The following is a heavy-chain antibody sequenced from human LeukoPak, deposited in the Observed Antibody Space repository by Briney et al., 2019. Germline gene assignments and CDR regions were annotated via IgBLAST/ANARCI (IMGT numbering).Heavy chain of an antibody. V-gene: IGHV4-61*02. CDR1: GGSISSGSYY. D-gene: IGHD3-22*01. Sequence: SQTLSLTCTVSGGSISSGSYYWSWIRQPAGKGLEWIGRIYTSGSTNYNPSLKRRVTISVETSQNQFSLKLSSVTAADTAVYYCARFSSYYDSSRYSRYYFDCWGQGTLVTVSS. CDR2: IYTSGST. CDR3: ARFSSYYDSSRYSRYYFDC. J-gene: IGHJ4*02.